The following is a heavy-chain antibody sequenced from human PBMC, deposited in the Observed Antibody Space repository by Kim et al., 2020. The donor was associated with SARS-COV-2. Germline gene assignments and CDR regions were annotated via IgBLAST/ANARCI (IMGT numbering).Heavy chain of an antibody. D-gene: IGHD3-22*01. CDR3: AATPPDYYYDSSGYA. J-gene: IGHJ4*02. CDR1: GFTFSSYG. CDR2: IWCDGSNK. V-gene: IGHV3-33*01. Sequence: GGSLRLSCAASGFTFSSYGMHWVRQAPGKGLEWVAVIWCDGSNKYYADSVKGRFTISRDNSKNTLYLQMNSLRAEDTAVYYCAATPPDYYYDSSGYAWGQGTLVTVSS.